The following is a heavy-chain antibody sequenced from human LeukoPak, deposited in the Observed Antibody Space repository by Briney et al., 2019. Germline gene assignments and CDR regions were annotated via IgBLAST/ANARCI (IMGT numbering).Heavy chain of an antibody. CDR2: IIPILGIA. CDR1: GGTFSSYA. J-gene: IGHJ4*02. CDR3: ARDRVLGDDTRGYYFDY. Sequence: SVQVSCKASGGTFSSYAISWVRQAPGQGLEWMGRIIPILGIANYAQKFQGRVTITADKSTSTAYMELSSLRSEDTAVYYCARDRVLGDDTRGYYFDYWGQGTLVTVSS. V-gene: IGHV1-69*04. D-gene: IGHD2-8*02.